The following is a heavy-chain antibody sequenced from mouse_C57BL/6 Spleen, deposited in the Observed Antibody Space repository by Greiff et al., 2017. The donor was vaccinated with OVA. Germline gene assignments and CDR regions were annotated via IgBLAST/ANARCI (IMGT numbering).Heavy chain of an antibody. CDR1: GYTFTGYW. CDR3: ARRDEYSHHVLFDD. V-gene: IGHV1-9*01. Sequence: VQLQQSGAELMKPGASVKLSCTATGYTFTGYWVEWVQQRPGHGLEWIGEILRGSGSANNNEKSMGNATVPADASSNTAYMQHSSLTTEDSAIYYCARRDEYSHHVLFDDWGQGTTLTVSS. CDR2: ILRGSGSA. J-gene: IGHJ2*01. D-gene: IGHD2-12*01.